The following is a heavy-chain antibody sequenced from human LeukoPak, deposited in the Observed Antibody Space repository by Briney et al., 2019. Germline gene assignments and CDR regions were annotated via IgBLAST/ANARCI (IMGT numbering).Heavy chain of an antibody. V-gene: IGHV3-48*03. J-gene: IGHJ5*02. CDR2: ITISGHTK. CDR1: GFDLSTYE. Sequence: GGSLRLSCAASGFDLSTYEMNWVRQSPGKGLEWIADITISGHTKNYADSVKGRFTISRDNARTSLYLQMNSLRVEDTGVYYCARGDPHADLWGQGTLVTVSS. CDR3: ARGDPHADL.